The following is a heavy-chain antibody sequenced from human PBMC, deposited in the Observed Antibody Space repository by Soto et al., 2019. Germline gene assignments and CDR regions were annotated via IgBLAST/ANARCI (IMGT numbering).Heavy chain of an antibody. CDR1: GYTFTDNG. D-gene: IGHD3-22*01. J-gene: IGHJ4*02. Sequence: ASVKVSCKASGYTFTDNGVSWMRQAPGQGLEWMGWINPNNGNTKYAQNFQGRVTMTTDTSTSTAYVELSSLRSEDTAVYYCARESAGRDEFESSGDFDYWGQGTLVTVSS. CDR3: ARESAGRDEFESSGDFDY. CDR2: INPNNGNT. V-gene: IGHV1-18*01.